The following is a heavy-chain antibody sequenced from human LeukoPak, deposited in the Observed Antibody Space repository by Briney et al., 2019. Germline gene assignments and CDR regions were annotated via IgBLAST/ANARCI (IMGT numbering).Heavy chain of an antibody. J-gene: IGHJ4*02. D-gene: IGHD6-6*01. CDR1: GFTFSNFG. CDR3: AKGKRHLFSSSGFDY. CDR2: ISYDGTNK. V-gene: IGHV3-30*18. Sequence: GGTLGLSCAASGFTFSNFGISWVRQAPGKGLEWVAVISYDGTNKYYADSVKGRFTISRDNSKNTLYLQMNSLRAEDTALYYCAKGKRHLFSSSGFDYWGQGTLVTVSS.